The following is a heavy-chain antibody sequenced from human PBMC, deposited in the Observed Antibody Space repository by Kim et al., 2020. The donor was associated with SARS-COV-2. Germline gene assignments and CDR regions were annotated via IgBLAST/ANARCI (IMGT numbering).Heavy chain of an antibody. V-gene: IGHV4-31*11. Sequence: SETLSLTCAVSGGSISSGGYYWSWIRQHPGKGLEWIGYIYYSGSTYYNPSLKSRVTISVDTSKNQFSLKLSSVTAADTAVYYCARDRGDGYNYRGAYYFDYWGQGTLVTVSS. CDR3: ARDRGDGYNYRGAYYFDY. D-gene: IGHD5-12*01. J-gene: IGHJ4*02. CDR2: IYYSGST. CDR1: GGSISSGGYY.